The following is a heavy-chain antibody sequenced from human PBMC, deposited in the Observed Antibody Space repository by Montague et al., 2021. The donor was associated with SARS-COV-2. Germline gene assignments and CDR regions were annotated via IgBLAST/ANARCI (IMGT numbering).Heavy chain of an antibody. D-gene: IGHD2-2*01. V-gene: IGHV4-39*01. CDR3: ARQLPSYCSTNKCYPYYFDV. CDR2: ITDAGRN. Sequence: SETLSLTCTVSGGSISSPDYYWVWLRQSPGQGLVWIGSITDAGRNYYNPTLRSRVSFYRDTTKNHFALSLNSVTDAGTAVYFCARQLPSYCSTNKCYPYYFDVWGQGALVTVSS. CDR1: GGSISSPDYY. J-gene: IGHJ4*02.